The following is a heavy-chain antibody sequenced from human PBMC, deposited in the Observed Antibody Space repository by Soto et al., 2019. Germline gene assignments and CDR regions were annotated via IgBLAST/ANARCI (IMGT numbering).Heavy chain of an antibody. CDR3: AREPWGYSGSSKHFDF. V-gene: IGHV3-30*04. CDR2: ISYAGFYS. D-gene: IGHD6-6*01. Sequence: QVQLVESGGDVVQPGRSLRLACAASGFTFSGFAMHWVRLAPGKGLEWVAVISYAGFYSKKNNSVRGRFSISRDNSKNTLYLQMNSLRPDDTAVYHCAREPWGYSGSSKHFDFWGHGTLVTVSS. J-gene: IGHJ4*01. CDR1: GFTFSGFA.